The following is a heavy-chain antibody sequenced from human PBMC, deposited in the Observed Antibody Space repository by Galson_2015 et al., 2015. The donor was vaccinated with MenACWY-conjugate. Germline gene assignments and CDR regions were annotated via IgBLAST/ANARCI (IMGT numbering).Heavy chain of an antibody. CDR2: IRAGGGLT. V-gene: IGHV3-23*01. J-gene: IGHJ5*02. D-gene: IGHD3-10*01. CDR1: GFIFGNYD. CDR3: AKRGVYGSGTYFTNIWFDP. Sequence: SLRLSCAGSGFIFGNYDMNWVRQTPGRGLEWVSGIRAGGGLTYYADSVKGRFTISRDNTQNTLYLQMNGLRVEDTAVYYCAKRGVYGSGTYFTNIWFDPWGQGTLVTVSS.